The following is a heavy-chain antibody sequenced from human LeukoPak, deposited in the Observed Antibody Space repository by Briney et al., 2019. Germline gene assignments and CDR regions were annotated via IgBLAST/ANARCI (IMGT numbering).Heavy chain of an antibody. CDR2: IIPIFGTA. D-gene: IGHD3-22*01. J-gene: IGHJ4*02. V-gene: IGHV1-69*06. CDR1: GGTFSSYA. Sequence: SVKVSCKASGGTFSSYAISWVRQAPGQGLEWMGGIIPIFGTANYAQKFQGRVTITADKSTSTAYMELSSLRSEDTAVYYCARVISSGPITQGNHFDYWGQGTLVTVSS. CDR3: ARVISSGPITQGNHFDY.